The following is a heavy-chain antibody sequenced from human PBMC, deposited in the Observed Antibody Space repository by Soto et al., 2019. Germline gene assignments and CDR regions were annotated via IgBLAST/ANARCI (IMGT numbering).Heavy chain of an antibody. Sequence: PSETLSLTCTVSGDSINSYYWSWIRQPPGKGLEWIGYIYYSGSTNYNPSLKSRVTISVDTSKNQFSLKLSSVAAADTAVYYCARGGYYDSSGRLAYWGQGTLVTVSS. CDR3: ARGGYYDSSGRLAY. CDR2: IYYSGST. CDR1: GDSINSYY. V-gene: IGHV4-59*01. D-gene: IGHD3-22*01. J-gene: IGHJ4*02.